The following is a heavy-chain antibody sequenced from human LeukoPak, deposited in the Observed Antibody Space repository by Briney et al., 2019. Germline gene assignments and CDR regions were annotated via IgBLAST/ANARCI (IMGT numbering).Heavy chain of an antibody. J-gene: IGHJ4*02. CDR1: GASISSAGYY. V-gene: IGHV4-31*03. Sequence: PSETLSLTCTVSGASISSAGYYWGWLPQHPGQGLEWIGYIYHSGSTYYNPSLERRVIISLDTSKNQFSLKVRSVTAADTAVYYCARDEGGVALLDFWGQGTLVTVSS. CDR3: ARDEGGVALLDF. D-gene: IGHD5-12*01. CDR2: IYHSGST.